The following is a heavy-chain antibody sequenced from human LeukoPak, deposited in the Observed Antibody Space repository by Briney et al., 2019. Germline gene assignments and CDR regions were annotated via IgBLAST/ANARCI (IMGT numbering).Heavy chain of an antibody. CDR3: ARGDIVATILYFDY. CDR1: GGSISSGGYS. CDR2: IYHSGST. J-gene: IGHJ4*02. D-gene: IGHD5-12*01. Sequence: PSETLSLTCAVSGGSISSGGYSWSWIRQSPGKGLEWIGYIYHSGSTYYNPSLKSRVTISVDRSKNQFSLKLSSVTAADTAVYYCARGDIVATILYFDYWGQGTLVTVSS. V-gene: IGHV4-30-2*06.